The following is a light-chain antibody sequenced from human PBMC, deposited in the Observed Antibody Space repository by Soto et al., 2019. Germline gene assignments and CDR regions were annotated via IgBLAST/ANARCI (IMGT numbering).Light chain of an antibody. CDR1: QGISSY. J-gene: IGKJ4*01. V-gene: IGKV1-8*01. CDR2: AAS. CDR3: QQYYSYPLT. Sequence: AIRMTQSPSSFSASTGDRVTITCRASQGISSYLAWYQQKPGKAPKLLIYAASTLQSGVPSRFSVSGSGTDFTLTSSCLQSEDFAPYYCQQYYSYPLTFGGGTKVEIK.